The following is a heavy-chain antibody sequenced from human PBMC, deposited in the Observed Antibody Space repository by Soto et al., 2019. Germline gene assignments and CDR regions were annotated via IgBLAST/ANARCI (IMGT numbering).Heavy chain of an antibody. J-gene: IGHJ4*02. CDR2: IWYDGSNK. CDR3: ARAYRNSWWFDY. D-gene: IGHD6-13*01. V-gene: IGHV3-33*01. Sequence: QVQLVESGGGVVQPGRSLRLSCAASGFTFSSYGMHWVRQAPGKGLEWVAVIWYDGSNKYYADSVKGRFTISRDNSKNTLYLEMNSLRAEDTAVYYCARAYRNSWWFDYWGQGTLVTVSS. CDR1: GFTFSSYG.